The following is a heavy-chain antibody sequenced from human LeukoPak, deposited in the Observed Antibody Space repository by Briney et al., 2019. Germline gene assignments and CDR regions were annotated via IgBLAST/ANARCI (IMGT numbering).Heavy chain of an antibody. CDR1: GGSFSGYY. J-gene: IGHJ4*02. V-gene: IGHV4-34*01. D-gene: IGHD6-19*01. CDR2: INHSGST. CDR3: ARSGSSGWPGGFDY. Sequence: SETLFLTCAVYGGSFSGYYWSWIRQPPGKGLEWIGEINHSGSTNYNPSLKSRVTISVDTSKNQFSLKLSPVTAADTAVYYCARSGSSGWPGGFDYWGQGTLVTVSS.